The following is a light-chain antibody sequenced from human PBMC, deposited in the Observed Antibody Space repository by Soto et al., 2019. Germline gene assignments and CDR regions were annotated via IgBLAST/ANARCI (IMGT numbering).Light chain of an antibody. CDR1: QSISTY. CDR3: QQSYTTPRT. Sequence: LKMAQSPSSLSASVGDRGTITCRASQSISTYLNWYQQKPGKAPSVLIFDASSLQSGVPSRFSASGSGTDFTLSISSLQPEDFATYYCQQSYTTPRTFGQGTKVDIK. J-gene: IGKJ1*01. CDR2: DAS. V-gene: IGKV1-39*01.